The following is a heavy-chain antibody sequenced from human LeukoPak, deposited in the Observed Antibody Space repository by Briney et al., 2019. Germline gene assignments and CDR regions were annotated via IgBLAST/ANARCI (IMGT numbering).Heavy chain of an antibody. CDR3: ARSRWGSSGYYLDY. D-gene: IGHD3-22*01. V-gene: IGHV3-48*03. CDR1: GFTFSSYE. J-gene: IGHJ4*02. Sequence: PGGSLRLSCAASGFTFSSYEMNWVRQAPGKGLGWVSYISSTGSTLYYADSLKGRFTISRDNAKNSQYLQMNSLRAEDTAVYYCARSRWGSSGYYLDYWGQGTLVTVSS. CDR2: ISSTGSTL.